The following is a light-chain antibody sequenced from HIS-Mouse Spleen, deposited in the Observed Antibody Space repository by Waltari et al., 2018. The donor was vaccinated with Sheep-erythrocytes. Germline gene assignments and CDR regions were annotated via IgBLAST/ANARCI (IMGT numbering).Light chain of an antibody. J-gene: IGLJ2*01. Sequence: SYELTQPPSVSVSPGQTASITCSGDKLGDKYACWYQQKPGQSPVLVIYQDSKRPSGIPEQFCGSNSGNTTTLTISGTQAMDEADYYCQAWDSSTAWNVVFGGGTKLTVL. CDR2: QDS. V-gene: IGLV3-1*01. CDR1: KLGDKY. CDR3: QAWDSSTAWNVV.